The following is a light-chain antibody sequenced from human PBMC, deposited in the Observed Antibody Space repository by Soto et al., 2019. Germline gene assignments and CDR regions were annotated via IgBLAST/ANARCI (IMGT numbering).Light chain of an antibody. Sequence: DIQMTQSPSTRSASVGDRVTITCRASQSISSWLAWYQQKPGKAPKLLIYDVSSLESGVPSRFSGSGSGTQLTLTISSLQPDDFATYYCQQYNSYPWTFGQGTKVAIK. CDR2: DVS. CDR3: QQYNSYPWT. J-gene: IGKJ1*01. V-gene: IGKV1-5*01. CDR1: QSISSW.